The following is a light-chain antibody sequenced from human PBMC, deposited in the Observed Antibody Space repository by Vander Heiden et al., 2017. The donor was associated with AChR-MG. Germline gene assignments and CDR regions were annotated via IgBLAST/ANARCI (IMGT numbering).Light chain of an antibody. CDR3: QSYDNSLSGSGV. J-gene: IGLJ1*01. CDR2: GNT. Sequence: QSVLTQPPSVSGAPGQRVTIPCTGSSSNMWGGYDVPWYRQLPGTAPKLLIYGNTNRPSGVPDRFSGSKSGTSASLAITGLQAEDEADYYCQSYDNSLSGSGVFGTGTKVTVL. CDR1: SSNMWGGYD. V-gene: IGLV1-40*01.